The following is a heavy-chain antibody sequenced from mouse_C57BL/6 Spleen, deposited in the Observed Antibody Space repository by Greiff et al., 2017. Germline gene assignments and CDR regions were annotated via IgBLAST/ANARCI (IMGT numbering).Heavy chain of an antibody. D-gene: IGHD1-1*02. Sequence: EVMLVESGGGLVKPGGSLKLSCAASGFTFSSYAMSWVRQTPETRLEWVATISDGGSYTYYPDHVKGRFTLSRDNAKYHLYLQMSHLKSEDTAVYYCARRGVLNCDGSYDFDYWGQGTTLTVSS. CDR2: ISDGGSYT. V-gene: IGHV5-4*03. J-gene: IGHJ2*01. CDR3: ARRGVLNCDGSYDFDY. CDR1: GFTFSSYA.